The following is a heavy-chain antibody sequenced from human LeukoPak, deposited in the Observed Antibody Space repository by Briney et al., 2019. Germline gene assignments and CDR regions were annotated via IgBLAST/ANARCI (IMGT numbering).Heavy chain of an antibody. J-gene: IGHJ4*02. CDR1: GYRFTNYW. CDR2: IYPGDSDT. D-gene: IGHD3-16*02. CDR3: ARQEGSYRSAFDY. Sequence: GESLKISCKGSGYRFTNYWIGWVRQMPGKGLEWMGIIYPGDSDTRYSPSFQGQVTISADKSISTAYLQWSSLKASDTAMYYCARQEGSYRSAFDYWGQGTLVTVSS. V-gene: IGHV5-51*01.